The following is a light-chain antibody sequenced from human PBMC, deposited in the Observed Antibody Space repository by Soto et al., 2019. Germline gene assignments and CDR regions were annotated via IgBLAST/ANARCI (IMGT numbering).Light chain of an antibody. V-gene: IGKV1-5*01. J-gene: IGKJ1*01. CDR1: QSITGW. CDR2: DAS. Sequence: DIQRTQSPSTLSASVGDRVTITCRASQSITGWLAWYQQKPGKAPKLLIYDASSLESGVPSRFSGSGSGTEFTLTISSLQPDDFATYYCQHYNSYSWTFGQGTKVDIK. CDR3: QHYNSYSWT.